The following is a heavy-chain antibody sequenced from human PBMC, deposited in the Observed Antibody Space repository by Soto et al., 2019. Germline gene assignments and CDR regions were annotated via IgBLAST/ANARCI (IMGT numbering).Heavy chain of an antibody. J-gene: IGHJ5*02. CDR2: IYYSGST. D-gene: IGHD3-22*01. CDR3: ARQGHYDSSGYYYRP. V-gene: IGHV4-39*01. CDR1: GGSISSSSYY. Sequence: PSETPSLTCTVSGGSISSSSYYWGWIRQPPGKGLEWIGSIYYSGSTYYNPSLKSRVTISVDTSKNQFSLKLSSVTAADTAVYYCARQGHYDSSGYYYRPWGQGTLVTVSS.